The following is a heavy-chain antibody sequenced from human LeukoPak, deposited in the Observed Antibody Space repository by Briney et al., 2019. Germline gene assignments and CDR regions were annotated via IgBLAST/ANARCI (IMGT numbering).Heavy chain of an antibody. D-gene: IGHD3-10*01. J-gene: IGHJ5*02. CDR3: ARDLGLRGVTNWFDP. V-gene: IGHV1-46*01. CDR2: IDPSGGST. Sequence: ASVKVSYKAPAYTFSSYLLHWVRQAPGQGLEWMGIIDPSGGSTDYAQKFQGRITMTRDTSTSTVYMELSSLRSEDTAVYYCARDLGLRGVTNWFDPWGQGTLVTVSS. CDR1: AYTFSSYL.